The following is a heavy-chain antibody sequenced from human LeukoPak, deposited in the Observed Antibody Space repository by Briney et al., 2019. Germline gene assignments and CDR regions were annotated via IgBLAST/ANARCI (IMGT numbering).Heavy chain of an antibody. D-gene: IGHD5-18*01. J-gene: IGHJ4*02. V-gene: IGHV3-21*01. CDR2: ISSSSSYI. CDR1: GFTFSSYS. Sequence: GGSPRLSCAASGFTFSSYSMNWVRQAPGKGLEWVSSISSSSSYIYYADSVKGRFTISRDNAKNSLYLQMNSLRAEDTAVYYCARGSGYSFGPEPIDYWGQGTLVTVSS. CDR3: ARGSGYSFGPEPIDY.